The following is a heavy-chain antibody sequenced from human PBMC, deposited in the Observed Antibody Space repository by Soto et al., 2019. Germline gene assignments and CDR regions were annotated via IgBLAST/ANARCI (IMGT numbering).Heavy chain of an antibody. CDR1: GGSINRDGSY. V-gene: IGHV4-39*01. CDR2: VCHSGGM. D-gene: IGHD1-1*01. Sequence: SETLSLTCTVSGGSINRDGSYWGWVRQPPGKGLEWIGSVCHSGGMITHPSLKSRVTISVDTSTNQFSLKMSSVTAADTALYYCARVERGTATTVVDAFDIWGPGTLVTVSS. CDR3: ARVERGTATTVVDAFDI. J-gene: IGHJ3*02.